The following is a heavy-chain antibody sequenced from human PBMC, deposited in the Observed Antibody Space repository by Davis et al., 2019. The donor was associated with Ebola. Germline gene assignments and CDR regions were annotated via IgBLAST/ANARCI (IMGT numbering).Heavy chain of an antibody. V-gene: IGHV4-59*01. CDR3: ARVGGYCSSTSCYDYYYYGMDV. Sequence: MPSETLSLTCTVSGGSISSYYWSWIRQPPGKGLEWIGYIYYSGSTNYNPSLKSRVTISVDTSKNQFSLKLSSVTAADTAVYYCARVGGYCSSTSCYDYYYYGMDVWGQGTTVTVSS. CDR2: IYYSGST. CDR1: GGSISSYY. D-gene: IGHD2-2*01. J-gene: IGHJ6*02.